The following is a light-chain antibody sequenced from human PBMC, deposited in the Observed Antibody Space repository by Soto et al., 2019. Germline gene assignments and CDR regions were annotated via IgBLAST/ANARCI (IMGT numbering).Light chain of an antibody. V-gene: IGKV2-24*01. CDR1: ESLLHSGGNTY. Sequence: DIVLTQSPLSLPVTLGQPASLSCRSSESLLHSGGNTYLSWLHQRPGQPPRLLIYQISERLSGVPDRFSGSGAGTNLTLRISRVEAEDVGIFFCMQSSQLRTFGQGTKVDIK. CDR2: QIS. J-gene: IGKJ1*01. CDR3: MQSSQLRT.